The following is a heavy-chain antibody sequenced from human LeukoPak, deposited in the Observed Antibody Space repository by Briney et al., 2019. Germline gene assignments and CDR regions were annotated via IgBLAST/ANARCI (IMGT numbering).Heavy chain of an antibody. CDR1: GFTFDDYA. D-gene: IGHD6-19*01. J-gene: IGHJ4*02. CDR3: AKDIGAVAGLGVGY. CDR2: ISWNSGSI. Sequence: PGRSLRLSCAASGFTFDDYAMHWVRQAPGKGLEWVSGISWNSGSIGYADSVKGRFTISRDNAKNSLYLQMSSLRAEDTALYYCAKDIGAVAGLGVGYWGQGTLVTVSS. V-gene: IGHV3-9*01.